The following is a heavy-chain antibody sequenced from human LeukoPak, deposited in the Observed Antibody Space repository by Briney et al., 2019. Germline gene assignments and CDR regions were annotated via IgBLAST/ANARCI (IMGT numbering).Heavy chain of an antibody. CDR1: GGSISSSSYY. V-gene: IGHV4-39*01. J-gene: IGHJ4*02. CDR3: ARHYHGYCSSTSCYSYFDY. Sequence: SETLSLTCTVSGGSISSSSYYWGWIRQPPGKGLEWIGSIYYSGSTYYNPSLKSRVTISVDTPKNQFSLKLSSVTAADTAVYYCARHYHGYCSSTSCYSYFDYWGQGTLVTVSS. CDR2: IYYSGST. D-gene: IGHD2-2*01.